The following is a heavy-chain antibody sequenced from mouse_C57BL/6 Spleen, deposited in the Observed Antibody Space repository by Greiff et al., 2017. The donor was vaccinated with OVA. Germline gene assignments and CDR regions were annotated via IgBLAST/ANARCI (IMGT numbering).Heavy chain of an antibody. V-gene: IGHV3-6*01. CDR3: ARDEGKYYGSSPLFDY. Sequence: EVHLVESGPGLVKPSQSLSLTCSVTGYSITSGYYWNWIRQFPGNKLEWMGYISYDGSNNYNPSLKNRISITRDTSKNQFFLKLNSVTTEDTATYYCARDEGKYYGSSPLFDYWGQGTTLTVSS. CDR1: GYSITSGYY. D-gene: IGHD1-1*01. J-gene: IGHJ2*01. CDR2: ISYDGSN.